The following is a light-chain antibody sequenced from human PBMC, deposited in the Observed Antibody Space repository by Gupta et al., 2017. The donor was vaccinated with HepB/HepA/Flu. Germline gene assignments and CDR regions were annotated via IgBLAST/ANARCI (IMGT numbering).Light chain of an antibody. CDR3: SSYTSSSTLVV. V-gene: IGLV2-14*01. Sequence: QSALTQPASVSGSPGPSITISCTGTSSDVGGYNYVSWYPQHPGKAPKLMIYDVSNRPSGVSNRFSGSKSGNTASLTISGIQAEDEADYYCSSYTSSSTLVVFGGGTKLTVL. CDR1: SSDVGGYNY. J-gene: IGLJ2*01. CDR2: DVS.